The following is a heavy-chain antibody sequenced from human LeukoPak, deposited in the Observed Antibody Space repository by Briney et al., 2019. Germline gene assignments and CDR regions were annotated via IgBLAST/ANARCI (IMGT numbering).Heavy chain of an antibody. CDR3: AKVWFGDLNYFED. D-gene: IGHD3-10*01. J-gene: IGHJ4*02. CDR1: GFVFREND. CDR2: IRGYDGYT. V-gene: IGHV3-23*01. Sequence: PGGSLRLSCAASGFVFRENDMNWVRQAPGKGLEWVSGIRGYDGYTDYADSVRGRFTVSRDDSKNTLYFQMNSLRAEDTAVYYCAKVWFGDLNYFEDWGQGTLVTVSS.